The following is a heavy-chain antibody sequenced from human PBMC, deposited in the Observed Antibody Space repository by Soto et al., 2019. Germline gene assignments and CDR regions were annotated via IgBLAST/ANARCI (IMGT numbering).Heavy chain of an antibody. J-gene: IGHJ4*02. CDR1: GYTFTSYG. D-gene: IGHD2-2*01. CDR3: GTGRASTVVLAAISDS. V-gene: IGHV1-18*04. Sequence: VASVKVSCKASGYTFTSYGISWVRQAPGQGLEWMGWISAYNGNTNYAQKLQGRVTMTTDTSTSTAYMEQRSLRAEDTAVYYCGTGRASTVVLAAISDSWGQGTLVTVSS. CDR2: ISAYNGNT.